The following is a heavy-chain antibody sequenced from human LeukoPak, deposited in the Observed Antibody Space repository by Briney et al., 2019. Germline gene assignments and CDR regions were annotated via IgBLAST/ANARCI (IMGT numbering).Heavy chain of an antibody. J-gene: IGHJ4*02. CDR3: ARSDSSGYYNDY. V-gene: IGHV4-34*01. CDR2: INHSGST. CDR1: GGSFSGYY. Sequence: SETLSLTCAVCGGSFSGYYWSWIRQPPGKGLEWIGEINHSGSTNYNPSLKSRVTISVDTSKNQFSLKLSSVTAADTAVYYCARSDSSGYYNDYWGQGTLVTVSS. D-gene: IGHD3-22*01.